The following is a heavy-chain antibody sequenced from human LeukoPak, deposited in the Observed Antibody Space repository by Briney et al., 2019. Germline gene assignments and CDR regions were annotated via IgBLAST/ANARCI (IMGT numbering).Heavy chain of an antibody. V-gene: IGHV4-59*12. CDR1: GDSLNSYY. CDR3: ARAGIRYFDWKHYFDY. CDR2: IFYSGSS. D-gene: IGHD3-9*01. J-gene: IGHJ4*02. Sequence: SETLSLTCTVSGDSLNSYYWSWIRQPPGEGLQWIGYIFYSGSSNYNASLRIRVAISVDTSKNQFSLKLSSVTAADTAVYYRARAGIRYFDWKHYFDYWGQGTLVTVSS.